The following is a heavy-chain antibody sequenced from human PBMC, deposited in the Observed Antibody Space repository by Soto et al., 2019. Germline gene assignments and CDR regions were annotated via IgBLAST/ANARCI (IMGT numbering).Heavy chain of an antibody. CDR1: GFTFSSYA. CDR2: ISGSGGST. J-gene: IGHJ6*02. D-gene: IGHD2-8*01. CDR3: AKGGLMVYARAGVMDV. V-gene: IGHV3-23*01. Sequence: GGSLRLSCAASGFTFSSYAMSWVRQAPGKGLEWVSAISGSGGSTYYADSVKGRFTISRDNSKNTLYLQMNSLRAEDTAVYYCAKGGLMVYARAGVMDVWGQGTTVTVSS.